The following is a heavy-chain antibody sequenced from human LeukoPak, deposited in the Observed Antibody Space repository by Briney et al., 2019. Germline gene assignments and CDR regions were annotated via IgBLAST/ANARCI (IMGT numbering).Heavy chain of an antibody. D-gene: IGHD2-15*01. J-gene: IGHJ4*02. CDR3: ARQLGYCSDGTCYFEY. V-gene: IGHV3-23*01. Sequence: GGSLRLSCAASGFTFSSYAMSWVRQAPGKGLEWVSAISTSGSSTYYADSVKGRFTISRDSSKNTLYLQMNSLRAEDSAIYYCARQLGYCSDGTCYFEYWGQGTLVTVSS. CDR2: ISTSGSST. CDR1: GFTFSSYA.